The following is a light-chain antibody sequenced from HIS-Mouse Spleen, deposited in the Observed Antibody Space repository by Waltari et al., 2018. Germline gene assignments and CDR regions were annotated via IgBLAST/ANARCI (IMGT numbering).Light chain of an antibody. CDR3: CSYAGSSTLV. J-gene: IGLJ2*01. V-gene: IGLV2-23*01. CDR1: SSDVGCNNL. CDR2: EGS. Sequence: SALTQPAPGAGSPGPSITISCTGTSSDVGCNNLVSWYQQHPGKAPKLMIYEGSKRPSGVSNRFSGSKSGNTASLTISGLQAEDEADYYCCSYAGSSTLVFGGGTKLTVL.